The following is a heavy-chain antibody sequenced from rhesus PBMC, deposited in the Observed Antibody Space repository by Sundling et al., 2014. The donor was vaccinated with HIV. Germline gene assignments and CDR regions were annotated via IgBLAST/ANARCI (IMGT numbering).Heavy chain of an antibody. Sequence: QVQLQESGPGLVKPSETLSLSCAVSGGSISNTTWWTWIRQPPGKGLEWIGSIYGDSESTYYNASLKIRLTISKDTARDQFSLKLNSMTAADTAIYYCARHEYGNQVLVAWGQGVLVTVSS. CDR3: ARHEYGNQVLVA. CDR2: IYGDSEST. CDR1: GGSISNTTW. D-gene: IGHD4-23*01. J-gene: IGHJ4*01. V-gene: IGHV4-65*02.